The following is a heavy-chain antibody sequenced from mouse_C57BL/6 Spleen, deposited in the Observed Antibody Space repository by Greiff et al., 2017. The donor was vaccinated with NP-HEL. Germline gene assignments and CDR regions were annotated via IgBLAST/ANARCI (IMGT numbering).Heavy chain of an antibody. D-gene: IGHD1-1*01. CDR2: INYDGSST. CDR3: ARDIYGSRGYAMDY. Sequence: EVQRVESEGGLVQPGSSMKLSCTASGFTFSDYYMAWVRQVPEKGLEWVANINYDGSSTYYLDSLKSRFIISRDNAKNILYLQMSSLKSEDTATYYCARDIYGSRGYAMDYWGQGTSVTVSS. J-gene: IGHJ4*01. CDR1: GFTFSDYY. V-gene: IGHV5-16*01.